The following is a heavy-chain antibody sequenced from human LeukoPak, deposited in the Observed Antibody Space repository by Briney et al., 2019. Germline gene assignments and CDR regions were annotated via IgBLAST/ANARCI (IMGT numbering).Heavy chain of an antibody. D-gene: IGHD4-23*01. CDR1: GYTFTSYG. CDR2: ISAYNGNT. CDR3: ARGGGDSTSAHYYYMDV. V-gene: IGHV1-18*01. J-gene: IGHJ6*03. Sequence: ASVKVSCKASGYTFTSYGISWVRPAPGQGLEWMGWISAYNGNTNYAQKLQGRVTMTTDTSTSTAYMELRSLRSDDTAVYYCARGGGDSTSAHYYYMDVWGKGTTVTVSS.